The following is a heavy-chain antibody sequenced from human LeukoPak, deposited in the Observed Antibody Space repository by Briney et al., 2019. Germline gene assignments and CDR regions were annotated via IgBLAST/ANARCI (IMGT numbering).Heavy chain of an antibody. CDR2: IYTSGST. CDR1: GGSISSYY. CDR3: ARDGCSSTSCYVFDY. V-gene: IGHV4-4*07. D-gene: IGHD2-2*01. J-gene: IGHJ4*02. Sequence: SETLSLTCTVSGGSISSYYWSWIRQPAGKGLEWIWRIYTSGSTNYNPSLNSRVTMPVETSKHQLSLTLSSVTAADTAVYYCARDGCSSTSCYVFDYWGQGTLVTVSS.